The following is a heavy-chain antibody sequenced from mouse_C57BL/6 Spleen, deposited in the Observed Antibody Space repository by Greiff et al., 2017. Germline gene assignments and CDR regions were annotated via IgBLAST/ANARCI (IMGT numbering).Heavy chain of an antibody. CDR3: ARGREFDY. J-gene: IGHJ2*01. V-gene: IGHV1-50*01. CDR2: IDPSDSYT. Sequence: VQLQQPGAELVKPGASVKLSCKASGYTFTSYWMQWVKQRPGQGLEWIGEIDPSDSYTNYNQKFKGKATLTVDASSSTAYMQLSSLTSEESAVYYCARGREFDYWGQGTTLTVSS. CDR1: GYTFTSYW.